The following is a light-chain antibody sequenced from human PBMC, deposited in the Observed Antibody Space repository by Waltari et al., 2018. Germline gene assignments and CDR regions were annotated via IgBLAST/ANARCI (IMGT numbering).Light chain of an antibody. Sequence: EIVLTKSPGPPSLSSGERATPSCRASQSVSRALAWYQQNPGQAPRLLIYGASNRATGIPDRFSGSGSGTDFSLIISRLEPEDFAVYYCQHYVSLPVTFGQGTKVEIK. CDR1: QSVSRA. J-gene: IGKJ1*01. CDR2: GAS. V-gene: IGKV3-20*01. CDR3: QHYVSLPVT.